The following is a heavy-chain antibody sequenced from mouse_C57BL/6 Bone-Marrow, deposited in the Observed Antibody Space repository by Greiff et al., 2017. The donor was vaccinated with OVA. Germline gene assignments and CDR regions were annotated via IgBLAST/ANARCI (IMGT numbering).Heavy chain of an antibody. CDR3: ARHGGAMDY. CDR2: ISSGGSDT. V-gene: IGHV5-6*01. CDR1: GFTFSSYG. J-gene: IGHJ4*01. Sequence: VQLKESGGDLVKPGGSLKLSCAASGFTFSSYGMSWVRQTPDKRLEWVATISSGGSDTYYPDSVKGRFTISRDNAKNTLYLQMSSLKSEDTAMYYCARHGGAMDYWGQGTSVTVSS.